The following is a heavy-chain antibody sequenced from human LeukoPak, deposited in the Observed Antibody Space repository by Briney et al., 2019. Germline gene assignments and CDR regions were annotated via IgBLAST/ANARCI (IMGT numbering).Heavy chain of an antibody. J-gene: IGHJ5*02. CDR1: GGTFSNSA. V-gene: IGHV1-69*04. CDR3: ARKPSGGRLGTNH. CDR2: VIPILDIT. Sequence: ASVKVSCKASGGTFSNSAVSWVRQAPGQGLEWMGRVIPILDITDYGQNNAQTFQGRVTITADRSTGTAYMELSSLRSEDTAVYYCARKPSGGRLGTNHWGQGTLVTVSS. D-gene: IGHD2-15*01.